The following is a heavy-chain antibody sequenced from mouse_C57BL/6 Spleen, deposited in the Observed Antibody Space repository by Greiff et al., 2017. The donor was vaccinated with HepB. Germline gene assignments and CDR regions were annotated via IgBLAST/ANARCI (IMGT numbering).Heavy chain of an antibody. CDR1: GFTFSNYW. Sequence: EVKLVESGGGLVQPGGSMKLSCVASGFTFSNYWMNWVRQSPEKGLEWVAQIRLKSDNYATHYAESVKGRFTISRDDSKSSVYLQMNNLRAEDTGIYYCTSITTVERYWYFDVWGTGTTVTVSS. CDR2: IRLKSDNYAT. J-gene: IGHJ1*03. V-gene: IGHV6-3*01. CDR3: TSITTVERYWYFDV. D-gene: IGHD1-1*01.